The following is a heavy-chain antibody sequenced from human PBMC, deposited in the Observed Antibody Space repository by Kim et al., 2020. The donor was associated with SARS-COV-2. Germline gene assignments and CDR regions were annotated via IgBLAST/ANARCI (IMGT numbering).Heavy chain of an antibody. CDR3: ARPSGYGSGSYYHFDY. CDR1: GYSFTSYW. J-gene: IGHJ4*02. D-gene: IGHD3-10*01. Sequence: GESLKISCKGSGYSFTSYWIGWVRQMPGKGLEWMGIIYPGDSDTRYSPSFQGQVTISADKSISTAYLQWSSLKASDTAMYYCARPSGYGSGSYYHFDYWGQGTLVTVSS. CDR2: IYPGDSDT. V-gene: IGHV5-51*01.